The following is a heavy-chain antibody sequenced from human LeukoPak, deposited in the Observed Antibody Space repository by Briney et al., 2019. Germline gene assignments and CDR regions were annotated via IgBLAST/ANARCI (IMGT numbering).Heavy chain of an antibody. CDR2: IYYSGST. CDR3: ATVLLWFGEHRGLDY. Sequence: SETLSLTCTVSGGSISSSIYYWGWIRQPPGKGLEWIGSIYYSGSTYYNPSLKSRVTISVDTSKNQFSLKLSSVTAADTAVYYCATVLLWFGEHRGLDYWGQGTLVTVSS. V-gene: IGHV4-39*01. CDR1: GGSISSSIYY. D-gene: IGHD3-10*01. J-gene: IGHJ4*02.